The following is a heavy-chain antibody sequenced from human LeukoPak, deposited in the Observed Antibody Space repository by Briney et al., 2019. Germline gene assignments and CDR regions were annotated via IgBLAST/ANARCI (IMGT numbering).Heavy chain of an antibody. D-gene: IGHD3-3*01. Sequence: GGSLRLSCAASGFTFSSYAMSWVRQAPGKGLEWVSAISGSGGSTYYADSVKGRFTISRDNSKNTLYLQMNSLRAEDTAVYYCAKTDYDFWSGSQPALGLFDYWGQGTLVTASS. J-gene: IGHJ4*02. CDR3: AKTDYDFWSGSQPALGLFDY. CDR1: GFTFSSYA. V-gene: IGHV3-23*01. CDR2: ISGSGGST.